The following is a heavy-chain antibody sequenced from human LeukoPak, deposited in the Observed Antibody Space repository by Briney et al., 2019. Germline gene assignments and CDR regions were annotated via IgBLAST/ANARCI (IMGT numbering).Heavy chain of an antibody. D-gene: IGHD6-25*01. CDR2: IYYSGSA. Sequence: PSETLSLTCTVSGVSISDSNYYWGWIRQPPGRGLEWIGNIYYSGSAYYSPSLKSRVTVSIDTSKNQFSLKLNSVTAADTAVYYCARQSTIAAARIDPWGQGTLVTVSS. CDR3: ARQSTIAAARIDP. V-gene: IGHV4-39*01. CDR1: GVSISDSNYY. J-gene: IGHJ5*02.